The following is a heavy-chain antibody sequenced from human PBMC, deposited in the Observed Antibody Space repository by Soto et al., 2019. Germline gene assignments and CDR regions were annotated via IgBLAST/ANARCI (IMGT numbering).Heavy chain of an antibody. CDR2: IYTSGST. CDR3: AREPYDILTGYYILDY. V-gene: IGHV4-4*07. J-gene: IGHJ4*02. Sequence: PSETLSLTCTVSGGSISSYYWSWIRQPAGKGLEWIGRIYTSGSTNYNPSLKSRVTMSVDTSKNQFSLKLSSVTAADTAVYYCAREPYDILTGYYILDYWGQGTLVTVSS. CDR1: GGSISSYY. D-gene: IGHD3-9*01.